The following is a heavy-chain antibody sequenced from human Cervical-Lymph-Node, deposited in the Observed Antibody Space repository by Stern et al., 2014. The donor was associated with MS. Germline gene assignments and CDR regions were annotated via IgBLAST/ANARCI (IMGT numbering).Heavy chain of an antibody. D-gene: IGHD1-26*01. J-gene: IGHJ4*02. CDR3: ATEVGVGYFDY. CDR1: GLTVDSNY. Sequence: EVQLVESGGGLIQPGGSLRLSCATSGLTVDSNYMTWVRQAPGKGLDWVSVIYRGGQTSYADSVKGRFTTSRDNSKDMVYLQMNSLRPEDTAVYYCATEVGVGYFDYWGQGTVVIVSS. CDR2: IYRGGQT. V-gene: IGHV3-53*01.